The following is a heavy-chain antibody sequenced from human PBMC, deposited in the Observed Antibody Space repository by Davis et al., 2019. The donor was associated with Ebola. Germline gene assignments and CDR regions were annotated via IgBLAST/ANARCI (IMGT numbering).Heavy chain of an antibody. CDR1: GGSISSYY. CDR2: IYYSGST. D-gene: IGHD2-8*01. V-gene: IGHV4-59*01. J-gene: IGHJ5*02. Sequence: SETLSLTCTVSGGSISSYYWSWIRQPPGKGLEWIGYIYYSGSTNYNPSLKSRVTISVDTSKNQFSLKLSSVTAADTAVYYCARGYCTNGVCYGGWFDPWGQGTLVTVSS. CDR3: ARGYCTNGVCYGGWFDP.